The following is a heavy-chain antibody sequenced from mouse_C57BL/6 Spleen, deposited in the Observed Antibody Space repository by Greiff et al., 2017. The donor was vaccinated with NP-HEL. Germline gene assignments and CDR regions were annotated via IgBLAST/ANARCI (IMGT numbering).Heavy chain of an antibody. V-gene: IGHV1-80*01. CDR2: IYPGDGDT. CDR1: GYAFSSYW. J-gene: IGHJ4*01. CDR3: ARSGRVYAMDY. D-gene: IGHD3-1*01. Sequence: VQLQQSGAELVKPGASVKISCKASGYAFSSYWMNWVKQRPGKGLEWIGQIYPGDGDTNYNGKFKGKATLTADKSSSTAYMQLSSLTSADAAVYFCARSGRVYAMDYWGQGTSVTVSS.